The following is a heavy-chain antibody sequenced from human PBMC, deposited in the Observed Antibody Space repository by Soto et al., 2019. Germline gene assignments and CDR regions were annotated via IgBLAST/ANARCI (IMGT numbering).Heavy chain of an antibody. D-gene: IGHD6-19*01. V-gene: IGHV3-9*01. CDR3: AKEGGGGWEGYYFDY. J-gene: IGHJ4*02. Sequence: EVQLVESGGGLVQPGRSLRLSCAASGFTFDDYAMHWVRQAPVKGLEWVSGISWNSGSIGYADSVKGRFTISRDNAKNSLYLPMNSLRAEDTALYYCAKEGGGGWEGYYFDYWGQGTLVTVSS. CDR1: GFTFDDYA. CDR2: ISWNSGSI.